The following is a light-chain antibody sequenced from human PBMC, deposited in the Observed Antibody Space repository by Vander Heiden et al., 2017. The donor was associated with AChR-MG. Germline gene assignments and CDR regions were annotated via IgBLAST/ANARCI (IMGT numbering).Light chain of an antibody. J-gene: IGKJ1*01. V-gene: IGKV3-20*01. CDR1: QTIRSNY. CDR2: TAS. Sequence: EIVLTQSPDTLSLSPGERATLSCRASQTIRSNYLTWFQQRPGQSPKLLIYTASTRATGIPDRFIGSGSGTDFTLTISRLEPEDFAMYYCHQYGTSWWTFGQGTKVEIK. CDR3: HQYGTSWWT.